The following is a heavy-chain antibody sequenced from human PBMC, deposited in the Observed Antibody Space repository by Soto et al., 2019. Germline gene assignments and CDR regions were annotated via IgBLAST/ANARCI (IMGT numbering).Heavy chain of an antibody. D-gene: IGHD2-15*01. CDR1: GFTFTSSA. Sequence: SVKVSCKASGFTFTSSAVQWVRQARGQRLEWIGWIVVGSGNTNYAQKFQERVTITRDMSTSTAYMELSSLRSEDTAVYYCAAPSLNYYYGMDVWGQGTTVTVSS. CDR3: AAPSLNYYYGMDV. J-gene: IGHJ6*02. CDR2: IVVGSGNT. V-gene: IGHV1-58*01.